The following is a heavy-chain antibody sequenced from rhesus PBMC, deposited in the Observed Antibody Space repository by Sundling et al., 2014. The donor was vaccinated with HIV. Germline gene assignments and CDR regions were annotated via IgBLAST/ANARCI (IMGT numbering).Heavy chain of an antibody. D-gene: IGHD5-30*01. CDR3: ARLPGYNGYKYYFDY. CDR1: GGSVSGGYS. V-gene: IGHV4-143*01. J-gene: IGHJ4*01. Sequence: QVQLQETGPGLVKPSETLSVTCAVSGGSVSGGYSWIWVRQPPGKGLEWIGSIYGINETTNYSPSLKSRVTISKDTSKNRFSLNLSSATAADTAMYYCARLPGYNGYKYYFDYWGQGVLVTVSS. CDR2: IYGINETT.